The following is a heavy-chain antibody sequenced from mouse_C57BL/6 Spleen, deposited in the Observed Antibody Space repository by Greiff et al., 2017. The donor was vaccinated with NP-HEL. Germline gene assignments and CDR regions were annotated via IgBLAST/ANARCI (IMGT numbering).Heavy chain of an antibody. Sequence: VKLEESGPGLVAPSQSLSITCTVSGFSLTSYAISWVRQPPGKGLEWLGVIWTGGGTNYNSALKSRLSISKDNSKSQVFLKMNSLQTDDTARYYCARKAYYSNYGYWYFDVWGTGTTVTVSS. CDR1: GFSLTSYA. D-gene: IGHD2-5*01. V-gene: IGHV2-9-1*01. CDR3: ARKAYYSNYGYWYFDV. J-gene: IGHJ1*03. CDR2: IWTGGGT.